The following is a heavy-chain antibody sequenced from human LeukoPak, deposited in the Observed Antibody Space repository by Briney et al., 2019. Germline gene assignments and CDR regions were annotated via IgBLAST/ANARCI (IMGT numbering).Heavy chain of an antibody. V-gene: IGHV4-34*01. CDR1: GGSFSGYY. CDR3: ARPRYYYGSGSYDY. CDR2: INHSGST. D-gene: IGHD3-10*01. Sequence: PSETLSLTCAVYGGSFSGYYWSWIRQPPGKGLERIGEINHSGSTNYNPSLKSRVTISVDTSKNQFSLKLSSVTAADTAVYYCARPRYYYGSGSYDYWGQGTLVTVSS. J-gene: IGHJ4*02.